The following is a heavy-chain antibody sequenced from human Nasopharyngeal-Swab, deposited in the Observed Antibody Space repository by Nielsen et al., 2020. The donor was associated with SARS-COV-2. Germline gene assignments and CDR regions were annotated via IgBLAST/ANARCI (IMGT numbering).Heavy chain of an antibody. D-gene: IGHD5-18*01. CDR3: AKAANSYGHFDC. Sequence: GGSLRLSCAASGFTFSSYSMNWVRQAPGKGLEWVSHISSSSSTIYYADSVKGRFTISRDNSKNTLYLQMNSLRAEDTAVYYCAKAANSYGHFDCWGQGTLVTVSS. CDR2: ISSSSSTI. V-gene: IGHV3-48*01. CDR1: GFTFSSYS. J-gene: IGHJ4*02.